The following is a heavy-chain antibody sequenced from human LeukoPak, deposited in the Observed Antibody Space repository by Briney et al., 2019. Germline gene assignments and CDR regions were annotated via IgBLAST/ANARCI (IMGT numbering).Heavy chain of an antibody. J-gene: IGHJ4*02. CDR3: ARSEDSSGWYGGIDY. CDR2: IYTSGST. D-gene: IGHD6-19*01. Sequence: TLSLTCTVSGGSISSSSYYWGWIRQPAGKGLEWIGRIYTSGSTNYNPSLKSRVTMSVDTSKNQFSLKLSSVTAADAAVYYCARSEDSSGWYGGIDYWGQGTLVTVSS. V-gene: IGHV4-61*02. CDR1: GGSISSSSYY.